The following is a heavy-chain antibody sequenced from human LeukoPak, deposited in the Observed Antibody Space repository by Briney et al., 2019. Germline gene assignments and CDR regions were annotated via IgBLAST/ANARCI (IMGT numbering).Heavy chain of an antibody. Sequence: PGGSLGLSCAAPGLTITTHWMTWVRQAPEKGLEWVATIEQDGTKEYYVDSVKGRLTISRDNAKNSLYLQMNSLRADDTAVYYCVRDFDYWGQGTLVTVSS. J-gene: IGHJ4*02. CDR3: VRDFDY. V-gene: IGHV3-7*01. CDR1: GLTITTHW. CDR2: IEQDGTKE.